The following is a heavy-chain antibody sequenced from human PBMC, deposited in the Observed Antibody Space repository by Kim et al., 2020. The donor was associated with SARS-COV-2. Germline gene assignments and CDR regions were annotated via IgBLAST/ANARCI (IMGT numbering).Heavy chain of an antibody. Sequence: GGSLRLSCSASGFTFSAYAMHWVRQTPGKGLEYVSCIADNGATTYYADSMKGRFSISRDNSRNMLYLHMSNLRPEDTALYYCVKDRTVNIYGVISTLDY. V-gene: IGHV3-64D*09. J-gene: IGHJ4*01. CDR2: IADNGATT. CDR3: VKDRTVNIYGVISTLDY. CDR1: GFTFSAYA. D-gene: IGHD3-3*02.